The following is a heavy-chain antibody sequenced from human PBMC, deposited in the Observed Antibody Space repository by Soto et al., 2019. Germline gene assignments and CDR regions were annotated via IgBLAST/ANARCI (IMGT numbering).Heavy chain of an antibody. CDR3: VRDGTKNLRDRFEP. CDR2: IYATGAT. CDR1: GASLSRYY. V-gene: IGHV4-4*07. J-gene: IGHJ5*02. Sequence: QVVLQESGPRVVKPSDTLSLTCNVSGASLSRYYWSWIRQPPGKGLEWIGRIYATGATDYNPSLKRRISMSVDMSKKQFSLTLRSVTAADTAIYYCVRDGTKNLRDRFEPWGRGILVTVSS. D-gene: IGHD1-26*01.